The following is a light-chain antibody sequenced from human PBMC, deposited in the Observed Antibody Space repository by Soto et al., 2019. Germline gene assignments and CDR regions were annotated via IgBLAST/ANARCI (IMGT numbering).Light chain of an antibody. CDR1: QSVSNNY. J-gene: IGKJ1*01. Sequence: VMTQSPATLSVSPGERATLSCRASQSVSNNYLAWYQQKPGQAPRLLIYGASNRATGIPDRFTGSGSGTDFTLTISRLEPEDFAVFYCHQYGSSPQTFGQGTKVDI. CDR2: GAS. V-gene: IGKV3-20*01. CDR3: HQYGSSPQT.